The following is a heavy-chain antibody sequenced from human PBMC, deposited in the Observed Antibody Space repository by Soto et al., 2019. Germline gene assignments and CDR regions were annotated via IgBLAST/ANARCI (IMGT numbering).Heavy chain of an antibody. J-gene: IGHJ6*02. V-gene: IGHV1-2*02. D-gene: IGHD6-13*01. Sequence: QVQVVQSGPEVKKPGASVKVSCKASGYTLTDYYMHWVRQAPGQGLEWRGWINPNNGGSKSAQKFQDRVTMISDTSISTTYLELSRLTSDDTAVYYCARAGVAASGSGEYAMDVWGQGTTVIVSS. CDR1: GYTLTDYY. CDR3: ARAGVAASGSGEYAMDV. CDR2: INPNNGGS.